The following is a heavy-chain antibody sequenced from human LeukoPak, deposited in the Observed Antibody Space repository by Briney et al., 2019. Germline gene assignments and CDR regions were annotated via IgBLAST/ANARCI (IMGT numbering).Heavy chain of an antibody. D-gene: IGHD5-18*01. Sequence: SETLSLTCTVSGGSISSYYWSLIRQPPGKGLEWIGYIYYSGSTNYNPSLKSRVTISVDTSKNQFSLKLSSVTAADTAVYYCASSELWLPPRFDYWGQGTLVTVSS. V-gene: IGHV4-59*08. CDR3: ASSELWLPPRFDY. CDR1: GGSISSYY. CDR2: IYYSGST. J-gene: IGHJ4*02.